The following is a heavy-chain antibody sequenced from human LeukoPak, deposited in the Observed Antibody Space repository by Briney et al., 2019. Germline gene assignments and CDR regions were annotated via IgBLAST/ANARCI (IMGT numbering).Heavy chain of an antibody. Sequence: SETLSLTCAVYGGSFSGYYWSWIRQPPGKGLEWIGYVYYSGSTSYNPSLKSRVTISVDTSNNQFSMKLSSVTAADTAVYYCARFPSLSAAGTYWFDPWGQGTLVTVSS. CDR3: ARFPSLSAAGTYWFDP. D-gene: IGHD6-13*01. CDR1: GGSFSGYY. J-gene: IGHJ5*02. V-gene: IGHV4-59*01. CDR2: VYYSGST.